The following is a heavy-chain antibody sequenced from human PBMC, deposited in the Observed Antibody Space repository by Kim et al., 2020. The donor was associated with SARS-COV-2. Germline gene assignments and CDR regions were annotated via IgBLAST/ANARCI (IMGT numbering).Heavy chain of an antibody. CDR1: GGTFSSYA. CDR2: IIPIFGTA. CDR3: ARGYYYGSGSYYYGYYYYGMDV. V-gene: IGHV1-69*13. J-gene: IGHJ6*02. Sequence: SVKVSCKASGGTFSSYAISWVRQAPGQGLEWMGGIIPIFGTANYAQKFQGRVTITADESTSTAYMELSSLRSEDTAVYYCARGYYYGSGSYYYGYYYYGMDVWGQGTTVTVSS. D-gene: IGHD3-10*01.